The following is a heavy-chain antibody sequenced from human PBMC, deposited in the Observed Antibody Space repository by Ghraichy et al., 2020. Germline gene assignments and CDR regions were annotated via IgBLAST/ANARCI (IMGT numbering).Heavy chain of an antibody. V-gene: IGHV4-31*03. CDR2: IYYSGST. D-gene: IGHD4-23*01. J-gene: IGHJ6*02. CDR3: ASHGGYPPYYYYGMDV. Sequence: SETLSLTCTVSGGSISSGGYYWSWIRQHPGKGLEWIGYIYYSGSTYYNPSLKSRVTISVDTSKNQFSLKLSSVTAADTAVYYCASHGGYPPYYYYGMDVWGQGTTVTVSS. CDR1: GGSISSGGYY.